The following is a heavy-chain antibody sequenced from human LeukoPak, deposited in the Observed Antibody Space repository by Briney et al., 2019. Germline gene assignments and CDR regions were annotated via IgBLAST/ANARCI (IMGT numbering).Heavy chain of an antibody. CDR3: ARATGGCSGDYYHY. V-gene: IGHV4-39*07. CDR2: IYYSGST. CDR1: GGSISSSSYY. Sequence: KTSETLFLTCTVSGGSISSSSYYWGWIRQPPGKGLEWIGSIYYSGSTYYNPSLKSRVTISVDTSKNQFSLKLSSVTAADTAVYYCARATGGCSGDYYHYWGQGTLVTVSS. J-gene: IGHJ4*02. D-gene: IGHD3-22*01.